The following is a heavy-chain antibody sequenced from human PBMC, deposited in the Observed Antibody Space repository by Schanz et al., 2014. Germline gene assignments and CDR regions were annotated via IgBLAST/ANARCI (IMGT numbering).Heavy chain of an antibody. CDR1: GDTLSSYG. CDR2: IIPNLGSA. J-gene: IGHJ5*02. CDR3: ARGSPIFGVVILGWLDP. Sequence: QVQLVQSGAEVKKPGSSVTVSCTASGDTLSSYGISWVRQAPGQGLEWMGRIIPNLGSANYAQKFQGRVTITADKSTGTVYMELSSLRSEDTAIYYCARGSPIFGVVILGWLDPWVQGTLVTVSS. D-gene: IGHD3-3*01. V-gene: IGHV1-69*04.